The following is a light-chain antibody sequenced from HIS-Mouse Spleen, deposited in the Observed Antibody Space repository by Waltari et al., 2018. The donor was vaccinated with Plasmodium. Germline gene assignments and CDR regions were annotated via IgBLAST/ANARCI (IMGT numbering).Light chain of an antibody. CDR2: DAS. V-gene: IGKV1-13*02. J-gene: IGKJ1*01. Sequence: AIRMTQSPSSLSASTGDRVTITCRASQGISSSLAWYQQKPGKAPKLLIYDASSLESGVPSRFSGSGSGADFTLTISSLQPEDFATYYCQQFNSYPRTFGQGTKVEIK. CDR3: QQFNSYPRT. CDR1: QGISSS.